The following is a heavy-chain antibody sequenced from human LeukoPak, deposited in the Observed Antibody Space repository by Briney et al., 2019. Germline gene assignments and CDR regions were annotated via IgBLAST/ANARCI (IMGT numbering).Heavy chain of an antibody. Sequence: SSETLSLTCAVSGGSISSSNWWSWVRQPPGKGLEWIGEIYHSGSTNYNPSLTSRVTISVDKSKNQFSLKLSSVTAADTAVYYCARSHYCSGGSCYLTFDYWGQGTLVTVSS. J-gene: IGHJ4*02. CDR2: IYHSGST. V-gene: IGHV4-4*02. CDR3: ARSHYCSGGSCYLTFDY. D-gene: IGHD2-15*01. CDR1: GGSISSSNW.